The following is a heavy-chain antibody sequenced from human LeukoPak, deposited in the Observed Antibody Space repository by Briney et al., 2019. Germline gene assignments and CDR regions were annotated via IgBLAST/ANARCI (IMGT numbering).Heavy chain of an antibody. Sequence: GGSLRLSCAASGFTFSSYALHWVRQAPGKGLEYVSAISSNGGSTYYADSVKGRFTVSRDNSKNTLYLQMGSLRAEDMAVYYCARSYSSGWPLDYWGQGTLITVSS. CDR1: GFTFSSYA. D-gene: IGHD6-19*01. J-gene: IGHJ4*02. CDR3: ARSYSSGWPLDY. V-gene: IGHV3-64*02. CDR2: ISSNGGST.